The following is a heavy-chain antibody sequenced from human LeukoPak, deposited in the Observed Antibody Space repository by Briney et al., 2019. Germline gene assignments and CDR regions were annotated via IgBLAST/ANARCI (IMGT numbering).Heavy chain of an antibody. CDR3: ARVWYRPYYYYGMDV. Sequence: PSETLSLTCTVSGGSISSSSYYWGWIRQPPGKGLEWIGSIYYSGSTYYNPSLKSRVTISVDTSKNQFSLKLSSVTAADTAVYYCARVWYRPYYYYGMDVWGQGTTVTVSS. CDR1: GGSISSSSYY. J-gene: IGHJ6*02. D-gene: IGHD6-13*01. CDR2: IYYSGST. V-gene: IGHV4-39*07.